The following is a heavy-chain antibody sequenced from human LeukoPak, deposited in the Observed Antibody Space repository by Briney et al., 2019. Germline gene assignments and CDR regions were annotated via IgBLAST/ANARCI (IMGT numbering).Heavy chain of an antibody. V-gene: IGHV4-4*07. CDR3: ARSYSSSWLDAFDI. CDR1: GGSISSYY. CDR2: IYTSGSI. J-gene: IGHJ3*02. D-gene: IGHD6-13*01. Sequence: PSETLSLTCTVSGGSISSYYWSWIRQPAGKGLEWIGRIYTSGSINYNPSLKSRVTMSVDTSKNQFSLKLSSVTAADTAVYYCARSYSSSWLDAFDIWGQGTMVTVSS.